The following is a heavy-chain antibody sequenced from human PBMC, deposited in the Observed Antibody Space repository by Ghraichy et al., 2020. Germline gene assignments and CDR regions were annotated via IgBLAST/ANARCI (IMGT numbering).Heavy chain of an antibody. CDR3: AKEEDTYPGAAAFDY. J-gene: IGHJ4*02. Sequence: LSLTCAASGFTFSSYAMSWVRQAPGKGLEWVSDSSGSGDSTKYADSVKGRFTISRDNSKSTLFLQMNSLRVEDTAVYYCAKEEDTYPGAAAFDYWGQGTLVTVSS. CDR2: SSGSGDST. CDR1: GFTFSSYA. D-gene: IGHD7-27*01. V-gene: IGHV3-23*01.